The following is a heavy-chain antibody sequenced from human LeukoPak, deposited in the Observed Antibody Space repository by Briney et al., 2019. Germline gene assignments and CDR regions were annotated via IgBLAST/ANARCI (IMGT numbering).Heavy chain of an antibody. V-gene: IGHV3-7*01. CDR1: GFTFSDFW. CDR3: TKGRSNHY. D-gene: IGHD3-10*01. CDR2: INQDGSEK. Sequence: GGPLRLSCAASGFTFSDFWMGWVRQAPGKGLEWVANINQDGSEKYYVDSVKGRFTISRDNAKNSLYLQMNSLRAEDTAVYYCTKGRSNHYWGQGTLVTVST. J-gene: IGHJ4*02.